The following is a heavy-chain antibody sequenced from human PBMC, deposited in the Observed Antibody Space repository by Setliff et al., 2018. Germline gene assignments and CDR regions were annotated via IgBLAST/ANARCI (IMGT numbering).Heavy chain of an antibody. J-gene: IGHJ4*02. CDR2: IINSGST. CDR1: GGSFTGTTYY. Sequence: SETLSLTCTVSGGSFTGTTYYWGWIRQSPGKGLEWIGTIINSGSTYYNPSLKSRVAISVDTSKNRFSLKLTSVSAADTAVYYCARRDSTGYYGYSFDFWGQGTLVTVSS. D-gene: IGHD3-22*01. V-gene: IGHV4-39*02. CDR3: ARRDSTGYYGYSFDF.